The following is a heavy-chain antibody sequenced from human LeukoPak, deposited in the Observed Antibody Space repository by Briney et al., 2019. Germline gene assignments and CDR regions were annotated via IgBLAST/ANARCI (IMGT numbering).Heavy chain of an antibody. CDR1: GYTFTSYD. Sequence: ASVKVSCKASGYTFTSYDINWVRQATGQGLEWMGWMNPNSGNTGYAQKFQGRVTMTRDTSISTAYTELSRLRSDDTAVYYCATDEGRGYSYGPYYYFDYWGQGTLVTVSS. J-gene: IGHJ4*02. V-gene: IGHV1-8*02. D-gene: IGHD5-18*01. CDR2: MNPNSGNT. CDR3: ATDEGRGYSYGPYYYFDY.